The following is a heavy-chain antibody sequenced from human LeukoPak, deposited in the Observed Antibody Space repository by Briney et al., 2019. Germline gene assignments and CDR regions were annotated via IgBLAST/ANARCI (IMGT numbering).Heavy chain of an antibody. J-gene: IGHJ5*02. CDR1: GYTFSGHY. CDR2: INPNSTTT. Sequence: ASVKVSCKTSGYTFSGHYIHWVRQAPGQGLEWMGWINPNSTTTNFAQKFQGRVTMTGDTSISTAYMDLTWLTSDDTAVYYCARGGTICSGSDCYLNWLDPWGQGTLVTVSS. CDR3: ARGGTICSGSDCYLNWLDP. V-gene: IGHV1-2*02. D-gene: IGHD2-21*02.